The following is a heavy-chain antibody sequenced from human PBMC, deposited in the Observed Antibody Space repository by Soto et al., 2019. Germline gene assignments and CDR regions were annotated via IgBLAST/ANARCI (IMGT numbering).Heavy chain of an antibody. CDR1: GFTFSSYG. CDR2: IWYDGSNK. Sequence: QVQLVESGGGVVQPGRSLRLSCAASGFTFSSYGMHWVRQAPGKGLEWVAVIWYDGSNKDYEDSVKGRFTISRDNSKNTLYLQMNSLRAEDTAVYYCAREVTVTSFAERRNWFDPWGQGTLVTVSS. D-gene: IGHD3-22*01. CDR3: AREVTVTSFAERRNWFDP. V-gene: IGHV3-33*01. J-gene: IGHJ5*02.